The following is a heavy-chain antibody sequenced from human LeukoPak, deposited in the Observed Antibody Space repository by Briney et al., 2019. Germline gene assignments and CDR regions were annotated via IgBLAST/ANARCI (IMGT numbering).Heavy chain of an antibody. Sequence: PGGSLRLSCAASGFTFSSYWMSWVRQAPGKGLEWVANIKEDGSEKYYVDSVKGRFTISRDNTKNSLYLQMNSLRAEDTAVYYCARESSRIVTVPVTKYSYSYYMDVWGKGTTVTVSS. V-gene: IGHV3-7*01. CDR1: GFTFSSYW. J-gene: IGHJ6*03. CDR2: IKEDGSEK. CDR3: ARESSRIVTVPVTKYSYSYYMDV. D-gene: IGHD2/OR15-2a*01.